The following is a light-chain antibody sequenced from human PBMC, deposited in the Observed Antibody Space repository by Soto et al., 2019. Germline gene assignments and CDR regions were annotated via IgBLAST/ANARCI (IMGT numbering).Light chain of an antibody. V-gene: IGKV3-20*01. Sequence: EIVLTQSPGTLSLSPGERATLSCRASQSVSSSYLAWYQQKPGQAPRVLIYGASNRATSIPDRFSGRGSGTDFTLTISRVEPDDFSVYYCQQYGTSPRTFGQGTKVEVK. CDR2: GAS. CDR1: QSVSSSY. CDR3: QQYGTSPRT. J-gene: IGKJ1*01.